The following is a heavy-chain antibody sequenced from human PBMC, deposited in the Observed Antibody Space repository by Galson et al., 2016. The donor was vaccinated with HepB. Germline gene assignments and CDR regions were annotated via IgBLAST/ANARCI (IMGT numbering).Heavy chain of an antibody. Sequence: SLRLSCAASGFTFSSYAMSWVRQAPGKGLEWVSGIDAAGGSTYYADSVKGRFTISRDNSKNTLYLQMKSLRAEDTAVYYCAKTTSTSRDLYDYWGQGTLVTVSS. V-gene: IGHV3-23*01. D-gene: IGHD1-14*01. J-gene: IGHJ4*02. CDR2: IDAAGGST. CDR3: AKTTSTSRDLYDY. CDR1: GFTFSSYA.